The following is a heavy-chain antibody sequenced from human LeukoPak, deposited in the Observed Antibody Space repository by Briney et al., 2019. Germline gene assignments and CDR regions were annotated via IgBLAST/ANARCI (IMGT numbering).Heavy chain of an antibody. CDR3: AKDGYAAYCGGDCYSPDAFDI. CDR2: ISSSGSTI. CDR1: GFTFSDYY. J-gene: IGHJ3*02. V-gene: IGHV3-11*01. D-gene: IGHD2-21*02. Sequence: GGSLRLSCAASGFTFSDYYMSWIRQAPGKGLEWVSYISSSGSTIYYADSVKGRFTISRNNSKNTLYLQMNSLRAEDTAVYYCAKDGYAAYCGGDCYSPDAFDIWGQGTMVTVSS.